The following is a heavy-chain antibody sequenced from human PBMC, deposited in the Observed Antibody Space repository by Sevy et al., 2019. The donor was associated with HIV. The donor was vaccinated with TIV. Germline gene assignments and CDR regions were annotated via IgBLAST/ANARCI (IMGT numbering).Heavy chain of an antibody. D-gene: IGHD5-18*01. CDR3: AKEYSYGYWIDY. Sequence: GVSLRLSCAASGFTFSSYGMHWVRQAPGKGLEWVAFIRYDGGNKYYADSVKGRFTISRDNSKNTLYLQMNSLRAEDTAVYYCAKEYSYGYWIDYWGQGSLVTVSS. CDR2: IRYDGGNK. J-gene: IGHJ4*02. V-gene: IGHV3-30*02. CDR1: GFTFSSYG.